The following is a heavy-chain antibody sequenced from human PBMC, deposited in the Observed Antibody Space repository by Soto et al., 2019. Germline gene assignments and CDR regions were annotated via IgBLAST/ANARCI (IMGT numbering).Heavy chain of an antibody. CDR3: AHGWIQLWSEAEYFQH. CDR1: GFTFSDYY. V-gene: IGHV3-11*01. J-gene: IGHJ1*01. D-gene: IGHD5-18*01. CDR2: ISSSGSTI. Sequence: GGSLRLSCAASGFTFSDYYMSWIRQAPGKGLEWVSYISSSGSTIYYADSVKGRFTISRDNAKNSLYLQMNSLRAEDTAVYYCAHGWIQLWSEAEYFQHWGQGTLVTVSS.